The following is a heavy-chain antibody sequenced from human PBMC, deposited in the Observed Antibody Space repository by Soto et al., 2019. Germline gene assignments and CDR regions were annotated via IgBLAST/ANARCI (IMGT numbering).Heavy chain of an antibody. J-gene: IGHJ6*02. CDR2: INHSGST. CDR1: GGSFSGYY. CDR3: ARYREPGIAAAGKNYYYYGMDV. D-gene: IGHD6-13*01. Sequence: SETLSLTCAVYGGSFSGYYWSWIRQPPGKGLEWIGEINHSGSTNYNPSLKSRVTISVDTSKNQFSLKLSSVTAADTAVYYCARYREPGIAAAGKNYYYYGMDVWGQGTTVTVSS. V-gene: IGHV4-34*01.